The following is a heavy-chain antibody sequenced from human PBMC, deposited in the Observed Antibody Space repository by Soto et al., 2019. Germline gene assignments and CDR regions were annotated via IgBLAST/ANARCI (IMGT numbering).Heavy chain of an antibody. CDR2: IIPIFGTA. V-gene: IGHV1-69*06. D-gene: IGHD6-6*01. CDR1: GGTFSSYA. CDR3: ARAALGRSNPFDY. Sequence: ASVKVSCKASGGTFSSYAISWVRQAPGQGLEWMGGIIPIFGTANYAQKFQGRVTITADKSTSTAYMELSSLRSEDTAVYYCARAALGRSNPFDYWGQGTLVTVS. J-gene: IGHJ4*02.